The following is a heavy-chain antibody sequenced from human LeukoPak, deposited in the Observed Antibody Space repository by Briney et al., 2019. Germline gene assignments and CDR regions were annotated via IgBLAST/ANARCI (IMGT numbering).Heavy chain of an antibody. D-gene: IGHD5-18*01. Sequence: SETLSLTCTVSGGSISSYYWSWIRQPPGKGLEWIGYIYYSGSTNYNPSPKSRVTISVDTSKNQFSLKLSSVTAADTAVYYCARGYSYGYVVYWGQGTLVTVSS. J-gene: IGHJ4*02. CDR2: IYYSGST. CDR1: GGSISSYY. CDR3: ARGYSYGYVVY. V-gene: IGHV4-59*01.